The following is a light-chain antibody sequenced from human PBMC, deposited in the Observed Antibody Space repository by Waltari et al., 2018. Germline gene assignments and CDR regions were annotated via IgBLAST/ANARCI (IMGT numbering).Light chain of an antibody. V-gene: IGKV1-39*01. CDR3: QQSYSTPPYT. CDR1: QSISSY. CDR2: AAS. J-gene: IGKJ2*01. Sequence: DIQTTPSPSSLSASVGDRVTITCRASQSISSYLNWYQQKPGKVPKLLIYAASSLQSGVPSRFSGSGSGTDFTLTISSLQPEDFATYYCQQSYSTPPYTFGQGTKLEIK.